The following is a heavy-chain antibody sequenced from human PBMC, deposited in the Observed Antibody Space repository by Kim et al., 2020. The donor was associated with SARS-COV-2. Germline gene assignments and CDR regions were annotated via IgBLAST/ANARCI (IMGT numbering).Heavy chain of an antibody. CDR3: ARGGVVRWFDP. V-gene: IGHV4-34*01. CDR2: INHSGST. Sequence: SETLSLTCAVYGGSFSGYYWSWIRQPPGKGLEWIGEINHSGSTNYNPSLKSRVTISVDTSKNQFSLKLSSVTAADTAVYYCARGGVVRWFDPWGQGTLVTVSS. J-gene: IGHJ5*02. D-gene: IGHD3-3*01. CDR1: GGSFSGYY.